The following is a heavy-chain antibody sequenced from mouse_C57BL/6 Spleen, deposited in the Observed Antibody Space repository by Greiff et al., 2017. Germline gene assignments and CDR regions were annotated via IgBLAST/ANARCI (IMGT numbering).Heavy chain of an antibody. CDR2: IHPNCGST. J-gene: IGHJ4*01. D-gene: IGHD1-1*01. V-gene: IGHV1-64*01. CDR1: GYTFTSYW. CDR3: AREGITTVADYYAMDY. Sequence: VQLQQPGAELVQPGASVKLSCKASGYTFTSYWMHWVKQRPGHGLEWIGMIHPNCGSTNYNEKFKSKATLTVDKSSSTAYMQLSSLTSEDSAVYYCAREGITTVADYYAMDYWGQGTSVTVSS.